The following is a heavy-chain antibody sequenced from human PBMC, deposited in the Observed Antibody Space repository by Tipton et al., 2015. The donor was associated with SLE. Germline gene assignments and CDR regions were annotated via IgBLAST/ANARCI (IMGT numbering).Heavy chain of an antibody. D-gene: IGHD4/OR15-4a*01. J-gene: IGHJ6*02. CDR2: IYYSGSS. Sequence: TLSLTCTVSGGSISSSSYYWGWIRQPPGKGLEWIGRIYYSGSSYYNPSLKSRVTISVDASRNQFSLKLNYVTAVDSAVYYCARLDSGDDYHDGIDVWGQGTTVTVSS. CDR1: GGSISSSSYY. CDR3: ARLDSGDDYHDGIDV. V-gene: IGHV4-39*07.